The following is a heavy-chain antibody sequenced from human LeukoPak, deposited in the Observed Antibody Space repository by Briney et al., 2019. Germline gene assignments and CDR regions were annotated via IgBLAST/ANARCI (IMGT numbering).Heavy chain of an antibody. CDR1: GFTVSGDY. V-gene: IGHV3-66*01. D-gene: IGHD5-18*01. CDR3: ARASGYSYGYDDY. CDR2: IYSGGST. Sequence: GGSLRLSCAASGFTVSGDYMSWVRQAPGKGLEWVSVIYSGGSTYYADSVKGRFTISRDNSKNTLYLQMNSLRAEDAAVYYCARASGYSYGYDDYWGQGTLVTVSS. J-gene: IGHJ4*02.